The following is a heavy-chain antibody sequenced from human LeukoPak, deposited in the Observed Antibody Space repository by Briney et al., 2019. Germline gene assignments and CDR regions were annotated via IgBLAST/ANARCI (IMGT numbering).Heavy chain of an antibody. J-gene: IGHJ1*01. CDR1: GFTFSSYA. D-gene: IGHD2-2*01. Sequence: PGGSLRLSCAASGFTFSSYAMSSVRQAPGKGLEWVSAVSGSGGSTYYADSVKGRFTISRDNSKNTLYLQMNSLRADDTAVYYCAKDHGVVPAADEYFQHWGQGTLVTVSS. CDR3: AKDHGVVPAADEYFQH. V-gene: IGHV3-23*01. CDR2: VSGSGGST.